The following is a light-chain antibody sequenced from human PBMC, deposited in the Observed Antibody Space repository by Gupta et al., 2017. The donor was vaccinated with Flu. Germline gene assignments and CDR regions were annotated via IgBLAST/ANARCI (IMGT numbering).Light chain of an antibody. J-gene: IGKJ1*01. CDR1: QNVRSY. CDR3: QQYNSKPTWT. CDR2: GAS. V-gene: IGKV3-15*01. Sequence: VLPPSPATLSVSPGASATLPCRASQNVRSYLAWYQQKPGQAPRLLIYGASTRDTGIPDRFSGSGSGTEFTLTISSRQSEDVAVYYCQQYNSKPTWTFGQGTQVEIK.